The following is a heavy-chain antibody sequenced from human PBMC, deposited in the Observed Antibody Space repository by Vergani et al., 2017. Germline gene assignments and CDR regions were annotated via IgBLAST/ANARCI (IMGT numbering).Heavy chain of an antibody. CDR2: INHSGST. V-gene: IGHV4-34*01. Sequence: QVQLQLWGAGLLKPSETLSLTCAVYGGSFSGYYWSWIRQPPGKGLEWIGEINHSGSTNYNPSLKSRVTISVDTSKNQFSLKLSSVTAADTAVYYCARGIAVAGSTPHYFDYWGQGTLVTVSS. CDR1: GGSFSGYY. D-gene: IGHD6-19*01. J-gene: IGHJ4*02. CDR3: ARGIAVAGSTPHYFDY.